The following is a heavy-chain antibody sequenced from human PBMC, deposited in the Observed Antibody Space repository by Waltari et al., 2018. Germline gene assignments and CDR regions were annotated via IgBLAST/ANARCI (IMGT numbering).Heavy chain of an antibody. J-gene: IGHJ4*02. Sequence: QVQLQESGPGLVKPSETLSLTCAVSGYSISSGYYWGWIRQPPGKGLEWIGSIYHSGSTYYNPSLKSRVTISVDTSKNQFSLKLSSVTAADTAVYYCARRQWIQLWLTFDYWGQGTLVTVSS. CDR2: IYHSGST. V-gene: IGHV4-38-2*01. CDR1: GYSISSGYY. D-gene: IGHD5-18*01. CDR3: ARRQWIQLWLTFDY.